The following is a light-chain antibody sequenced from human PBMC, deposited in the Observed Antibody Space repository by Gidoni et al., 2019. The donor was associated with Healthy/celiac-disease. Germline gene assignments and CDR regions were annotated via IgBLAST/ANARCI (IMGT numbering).Light chain of an antibody. CDR3: QQYGSIFT. CDR2: GAS. J-gene: IGKJ3*01. V-gene: IGKV3-20*01. Sequence: EIVLTQSPGTLSLSPGERATLSCRASQSVSSSYLAWYQQKPGQAPRLLIYGASSRATGIPDRFSGSGSVTDFTLTISRLEPEDFAVYYCQQYGSIFTFXPXTKVDIK. CDR1: QSVSSSY.